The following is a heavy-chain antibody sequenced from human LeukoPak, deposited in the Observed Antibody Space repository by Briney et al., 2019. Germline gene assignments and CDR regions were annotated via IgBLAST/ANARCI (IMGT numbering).Heavy chain of an antibody. CDR1: GGSIRSGGYY. D-gene: IGHD6-6*01. J-gene: IGHJ6*02. V-gene: IGHV4-31*03. CDR2: IYYSGST. Sequence: SETLSLTCTVSGGSIRSGGYYWSWIRQHPGKGLEWIGYIYYSGSTYYNPSLKSRVTISVDTSKNQFSLKLSSVTAADMAVYYCARDLRSSSYYYYGMDVWGQGTTVTVSS. CDR3: ARDLRSSSYYYYGMDV.